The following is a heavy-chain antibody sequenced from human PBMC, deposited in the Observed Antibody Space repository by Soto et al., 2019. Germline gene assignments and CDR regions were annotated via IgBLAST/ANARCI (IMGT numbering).Heavy chain of an antibody. D-gene: IGHD1-1*01. Sequence: QVHLVQSGAEVKKPGASVKVSCKASGYTFTSYGITCVRQAPGQGLEWMGWISAHNGNTDYAQKLQGRVIVTRDTSTSTAYMELRSLRSDDTAVDYCARGRYGDYGGQGALVTVSS. CDR2: ISAHNGNT. J-gene: IGHJ4*02. V-gene: IGHV1-18*01. CDR3: ARGRYGDY. CDR1: GYTFTSYG.